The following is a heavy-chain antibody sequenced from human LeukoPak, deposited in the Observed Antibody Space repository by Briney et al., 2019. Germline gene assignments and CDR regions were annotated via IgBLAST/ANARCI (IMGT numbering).Heavy chain of an antibody. CDR1: GFTVSSNY. CDR2: IYSGGST. D-gene: IGHD3-22*01. Sequence: GGSLRLSCAASGFTVSSNYMSWVRQAPGKGLEWVSLIYSGGSTYYADSVKGRFTISRDNSKNTLHLQMNSLRAQDTAVYYCARDRRDYDSSGYYKNNYWYFDLWGRGTLVTVSS. J-gene: IGHJ2*01. CDR3: ARDRRDYDSSGYYKNNYWYFDL. V-gene: IGHV3-53*01.